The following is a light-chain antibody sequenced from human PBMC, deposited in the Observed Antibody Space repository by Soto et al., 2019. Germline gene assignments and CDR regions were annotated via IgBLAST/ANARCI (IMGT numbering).Light chain of an antibody. Sequence: QSVLTQPASVSGAPGQSITISCTGTSSDVGGYNAVSWYQQHPGRAPKLMIYDVSNRPSGISNRFSGSKSGSTASLTISGLQAVDDAEYYCSSYTRSGGYVFGAGTNVTVL. CDR3: SSYTRSGGYV. CDR2: DVS. V-gene: IGLV2-14*01. CDR1: SSDVGGYNA. J-gene: IGLJ1*01.